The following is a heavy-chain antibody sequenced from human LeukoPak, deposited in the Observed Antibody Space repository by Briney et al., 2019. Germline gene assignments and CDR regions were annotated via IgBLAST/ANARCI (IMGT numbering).Heavy chain of an antibody. J-gene: IGHJ3*02. CDR1: GGSFSGYY. D-gene: IGHD3-22*01. Sequence: SETLSLTCAVYGGSFSGYYWSWIRQPPGKGLEWIGEINHSGSTNYNPSLKSRVTISVDTSKNQFSLKLSSVTAADTAVYYCARGSRGITMIVVVITTSVGDVFDIWGQGTMVTVSS. CDR2: INHSGST. CDR3: ARGSRGITMIVVVITTSVGDVFDI. V-gene: IGHV4-34*01.